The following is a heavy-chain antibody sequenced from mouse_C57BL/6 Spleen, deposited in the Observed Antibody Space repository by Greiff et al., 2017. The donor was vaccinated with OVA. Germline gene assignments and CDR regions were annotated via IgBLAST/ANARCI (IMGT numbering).Heavy chain of an antibody. V-gene: IGHV3-6*01. CDR1: GYSITSGYY. CDR3: ARGDYDEGWFAY. D-gene: IGHD2-4*01. J-gene: IGHJ3*01. Sequence: EVQLQQSGPGLVKPSQSLSLTCSVTGYSITSGYYWNWIRQFPGNKLEWMGYISYDGSNNYNPSLKNRISITRDTSKNQFFLKLNSVTTEDTATYYCARGDYDEGWFAYWGQGTLVTVSA. CDR2: ISYDGSN.